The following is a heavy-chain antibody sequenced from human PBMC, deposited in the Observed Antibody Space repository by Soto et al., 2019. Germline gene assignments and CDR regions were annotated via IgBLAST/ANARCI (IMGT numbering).Heavy chain of an antibody. Sequence: SETLSLTCAVSGVSISSGNWWTWVRQSPQRGLEYIGEIFHDGTANYYPSFERRVAISVDTSKNKFSLKLTSVTAADTVIYCCARRVYDTRLNYMYFDFWGQGTLVTVSS. CDR2: IFHDGTA. D-gene: IGHD3-10*01. CDR3: ARRVYDTRLNYMYFDF. V-gene: IGHV4-4*01. CDR1: GVSISSGNW. J-gene: IGHJ4*02.